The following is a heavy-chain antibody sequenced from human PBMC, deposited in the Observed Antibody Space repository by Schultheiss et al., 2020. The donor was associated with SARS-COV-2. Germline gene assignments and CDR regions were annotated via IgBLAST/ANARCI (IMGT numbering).Heavy chain of an antibody. CDR1: GFTFSSYA. D-gene: IGHD6-13*01. CDR3: ARSSSSWYGDAFDI. CDR2: IIAGGDGA. J-gene: IGHJ3*02. Sequence: GGSLRLSCAASGFTFSSYAMSWVRQAPGKGLEWVSTIIAGGDGARYTDSVKGRFSISRDNAKNSLYLQMNSLRAEDTALYHCARSSSSWYGDAFDIWGQGTMVTVS. V-gene: IGHV3-23*01.